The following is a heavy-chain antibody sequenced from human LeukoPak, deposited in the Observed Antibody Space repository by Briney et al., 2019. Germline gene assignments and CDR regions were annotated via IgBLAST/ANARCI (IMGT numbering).Heavy chain of an antibody. CDR2: INPNSGGT. CDR1: GYTFTGYY. J-gene: IGHJ4*02. D-gene: IGHD2-2*01. CDR3: ARSASAQYQLLSFDY. Sequence: ASVKVSFKASGYTFTGYYMHWVRQAPGQGLEWMGWINPNSGGTNYAQKFQGRVTMTRDTSISTAYMELSRLRSDDTAVYYCARSASAQYQLLSFDYWGQGTLVTVSS. V-gene: IGHV1-2*02.